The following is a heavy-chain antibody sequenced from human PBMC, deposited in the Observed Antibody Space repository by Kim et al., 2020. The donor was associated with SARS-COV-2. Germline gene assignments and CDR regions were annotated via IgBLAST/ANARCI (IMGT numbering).Heavy chain of an antibody. CDR2: ISYDGSNK. D-gene: IGHD6-19*01. V-gene: IGHV3-30-3*01. Sequence: GGSLRLSCAASGFTFSSYAMHWVRQAPGKGLEWVAVISYDGSNKYYADSVKGRFTISRDNSKNTLYLQMNSLRAEDTAVYYCAREPSGQWLVPKRYFDLWGRGTLVTVSS. CDR3: AREPSGQWLVPKRYFDL. CDR1: GFTFSSYA. J-gene: IGHJ2*01.